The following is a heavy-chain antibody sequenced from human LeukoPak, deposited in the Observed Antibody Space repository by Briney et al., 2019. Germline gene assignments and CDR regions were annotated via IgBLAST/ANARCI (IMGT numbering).Heavy chain of an antibody. CDR1: GGTFSSYA. V-gene: IGHV1-69*04. CDR2: IIPILGIA. CDR3: ARGYYDSSGYYSFDY. J-gene: IGHJ4*02. Sequence: SVKVSCKASGGTFSSYAISWVRQAPGQGLEWMGRIIPILGIANYAQKFQGRVTITADKSTSTAYMELSSLRSEDAAVYYCARGYYDSSGYYSFDYWGQGTLVTVSS. D-gene: IGHD3-22*01.